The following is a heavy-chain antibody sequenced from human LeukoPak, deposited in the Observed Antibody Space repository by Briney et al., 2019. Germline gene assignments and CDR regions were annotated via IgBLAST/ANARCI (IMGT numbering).Heavy chain of an antibody. V-gene: IGHV4-30-2*01. CDR3: ARERIWSSSYDEWGFDP. J-gene: IGHJ5*02. Sequence: SETLSLTCTVSGGSISSGGYYWSWIRQPPGKGLEWIGYIYHSGSTYYNPSLKSRVTISVDRSKNQFSLKLSSVTAADTAVYYCARERIWSSSYDEWGFDPWGQGTLVTVSS. D-gene: IGHD6-13*01. CDR1: GGSISSGGYY. CDR2: IYHSGST.